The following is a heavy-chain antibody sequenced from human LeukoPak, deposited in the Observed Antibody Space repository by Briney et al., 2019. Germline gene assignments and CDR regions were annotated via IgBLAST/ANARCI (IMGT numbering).Heavy chain of an antibody. CDR1: GYTFTDYY. CDR3: SRDRGYYDSGNYPTDY. V-gene: IGHV1-2*02. CDR2: ISPNSGGT. Sequence: ASVEVSCKASGYTFTDYYMHWVRQAPGQGLEWMGWISPNSGGTNYAQNFQGRVTMTGDTSINTAYMELSRLTSDDTAVYFCSRDRGYYDSGNYPTDYWGQGTLVTVSS. D-gene: IGHD3-10*01. J-gene: IGHJ4*02.